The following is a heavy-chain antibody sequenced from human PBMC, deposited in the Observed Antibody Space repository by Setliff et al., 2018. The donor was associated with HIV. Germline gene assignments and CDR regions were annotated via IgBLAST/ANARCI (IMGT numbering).Heavy chain of an antibody. CDR1: GGAMSRNNYY. D-gene: IGHD5-12*01. CDR3: ARPQGGLGGGAWFDP. J-gene: IGHJ5*02. CDR2: ILYGGTT. Sequence: PSETLSLTCTVSGGAMSRNNYYWGWIRQPPGKGLEWIANILYGGTTHYNPSLRSRVTLSVDMSNNQFSLRLTSVTAADTAVYYCARPQGGLGGGAWFDPWGQGTQVTVSS. V-gene: IGHV4-39*01.